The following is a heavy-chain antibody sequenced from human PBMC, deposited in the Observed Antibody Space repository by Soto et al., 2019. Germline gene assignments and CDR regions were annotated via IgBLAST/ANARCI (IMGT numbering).Heavy chain of an antibody. V-gene: IGHV3-7*03. CDR1: GFTFSSYW. D-gene: IGHD3-10*01. CDR2: IKQDGSEK. CDR3: ARDPGYGSGSYYFDY. J-gene: IGHJ4*02. Sequence: GGSLRLSCAASGFTFSSYWISWVRQAPGKGLEWVANIKQDGSEKYYVDSVKGRFTISRDNAKNSLYLQMNSLRAEDTAVYYCARDPGYGSGSYYFDYWGQGTLVTVSS.